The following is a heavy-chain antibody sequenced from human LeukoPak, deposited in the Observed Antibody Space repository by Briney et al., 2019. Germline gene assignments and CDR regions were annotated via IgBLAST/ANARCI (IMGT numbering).Heavy chain of an antibody. V-gene: IGHV1-2*02. CDR3: AGAPRVQLWLLREYYFDY. CDR1: GYTFTGYY. CDR2: INPNSGGT. J-gene: IGHJ4*02. D-gene: IGHD5-18*01. Sequence: GASVKVSCKASGYTFTGYYMHWVRQAPGQGLEWMGWINPNSGGTNYAQKIQGRVTMTRDTSISTAYMELSRLRSDDTAVYYCAGAPRVQLWLLREYYFDYWGQGTLVTVSS.